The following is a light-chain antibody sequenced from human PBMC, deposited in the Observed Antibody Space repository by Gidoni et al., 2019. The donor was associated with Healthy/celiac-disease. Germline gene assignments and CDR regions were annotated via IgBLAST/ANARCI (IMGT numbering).Light chain of an antibody. V-gene: IGKV3-11*01. CDR2: DAS. J-gene: IGKJ2*01. CDR3: QHRGT. Sequence: EIVLTQSPATLSLSPGERDTLSCRASQSVSSYLAWYQQKPGQAPRLLIYDASNRATGIPARFSGSGSGTDFTLTISSLEPEDFAVYYCQHRGTFGQGTKLEIK. CDR1: QSVSSY.